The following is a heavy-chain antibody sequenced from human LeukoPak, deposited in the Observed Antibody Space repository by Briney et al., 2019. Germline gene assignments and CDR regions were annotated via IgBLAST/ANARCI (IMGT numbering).Heavy chain of an antibody. CDR2: IYTSGST. CDR3: ARELVVPAAIGWFDP. J-gene: IGHJ5*02. D-gene: IGHD2-2*02. V-gene: IGHV4-61*02. Sequence: SETLSLTCTASGGSISSGSYYWSWIRQPAGKGLEWIGRIYTSGSTNYNPSLKSRVTISVDTSKNQFSLKLSSVTAADTAVYYCARELVVPAAIGWFDPWGQGTLVTVSS. CDR1: GGSISSGSYY.